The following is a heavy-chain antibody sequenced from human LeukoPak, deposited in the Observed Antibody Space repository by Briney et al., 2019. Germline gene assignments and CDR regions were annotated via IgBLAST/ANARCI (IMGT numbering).Heavy chain of an antibody. Sequence: GGSLRLSCAASGFTFSIYAMSWVRQAPGKGLEWVSAISGSGGSSYYADSVKGRFTISRDNSKNTLYLQMNSLRAEDTAVYYCAKDDSSGYYYFDYWGQGTLVTVSS. D-gene: IGHD3-22*01. CDR1: GFTFSIYA. CDR3: AKDDSSGYYYFDY. V-gene: IGHV3-23*01. J-gene: IGHJ4*02. CDR2: ISGSGGSS.